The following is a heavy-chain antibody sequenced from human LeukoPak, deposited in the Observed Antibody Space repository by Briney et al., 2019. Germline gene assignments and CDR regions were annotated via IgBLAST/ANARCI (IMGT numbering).Heavy chain of an antibody. D-gene: IGHD1-26*01. J-gene: IGHJ4*02. CDR2: IWYDGSNK. V-gene: IGHV3-33*01. Sequence: GRSLRLSCAAFGFTFSSYGMHWVRQAPGKGLEWVADIWYDGSNKYYADSVKGRFTISRDNSKNTLYLQMNSLRAEDTAVYYCSRDRRGGGGSYFDYWGQGTLVTVSS. CDR3: SRDRRGGGGSYFDY. CDR1: GFTFSSYG.